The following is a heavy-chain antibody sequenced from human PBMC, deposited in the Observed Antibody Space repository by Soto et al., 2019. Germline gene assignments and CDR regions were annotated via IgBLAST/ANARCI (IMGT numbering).Heavy chain of an antibody. Sequence: QDQLVQSGAEVKKPGASVKVSCNASGYTFNNYGITWVRQAPGQGLEWMGWISPYNGHTNYAQKLQGRVTMTTDTSTSTAYMELRSLRSDDTAVYYCARHRNFFDYWGQGTLVTVSS. CDR1: GYTFNNYG. J-gene: IGHJ4*02. V-gene: IGHV1-18*01. CDR3: ARHRNFFDY. CDR2: ISPYNGHT.